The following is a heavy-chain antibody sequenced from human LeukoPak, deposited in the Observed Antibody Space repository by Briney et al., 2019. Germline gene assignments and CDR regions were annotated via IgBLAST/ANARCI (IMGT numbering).Heavy chain of an antibody. CDR3: ARAPTRDGYNCFDY. CDR2: INPNNGDT. D-gene: IGHD5-24*01. V-gene: IGHV1-2*02. J-gene: IGHJ4*02. CDR1: GYTFTGYH. Sequence: ASVKVSCKASGYTFTGYHMHWVRQAPGQGLEWMGWINPNNGDTNYAQNFQGRVTMTRDTSISTAYMELSRLRSDDTALYYCARAPTRDGYNCFDYWGQGTLVTVSS.